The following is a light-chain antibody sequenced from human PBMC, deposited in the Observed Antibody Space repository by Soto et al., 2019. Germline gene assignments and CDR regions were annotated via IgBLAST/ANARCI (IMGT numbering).Light chain of an antibody. Sequence: DIQMTQSPSSLSASVGDRVTITCRASQSIRTYLNWYQQKPGTAPKLLIYAASSLQGGVPSRISGSGSGTDFTLTINSLQPEDFATYYCQQSYATPRTFGLGTKVDIK. CDR3: QQSYATPRT. V-gene: IGKV1-39*01. CDR2: AAS. J-gene: IGKJ1*01. CDR1: QSIRTY.